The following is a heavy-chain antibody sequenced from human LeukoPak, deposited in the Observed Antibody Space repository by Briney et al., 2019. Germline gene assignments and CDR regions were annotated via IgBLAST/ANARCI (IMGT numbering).Heavy chain of an antibody. V-gene: IGHV3-30*04. CDR2: ISYDGSNK. J-gene: IGHJ4*02. CDR3: ASEIIFGSFDY. D-gene: IGHD3-3*01. Sequence: GGSLRPSCAASGFTFSSYAMHWVRQAPGKGLEWVAVISYDGSNKYYADSVKGRFTISRDNSKNTLYLQMNSPRAEDTAVYYCASEIIFGSFDYWGQGTLVTVSS. CDR1: GFTFSSYA.